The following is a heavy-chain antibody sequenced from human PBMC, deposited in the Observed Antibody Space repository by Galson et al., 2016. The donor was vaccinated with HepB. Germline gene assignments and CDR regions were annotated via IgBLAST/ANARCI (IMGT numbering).Heavy chain of an antibody. CDR2: IGSAGDT. Sequence: SLRLSCAVSGFTFRSYDMHWVRQVTGKGLEWVAAIGSAGDTYYRGSVKGRFAISRENAKKSLFLQMNSLRAGDTAVYYCARGDSSYSGMDVWGQGTMVIVSS. CDR1: GFTFRSYD. D-gene: IGHD6-6*01. V-gene: IGHV3-13*04. CDR3: ARGDSSYSGMDV. J-gene: IGHJ6*02.